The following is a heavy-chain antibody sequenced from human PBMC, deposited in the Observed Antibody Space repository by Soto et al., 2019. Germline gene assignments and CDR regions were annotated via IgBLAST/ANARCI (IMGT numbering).Heavy chain of an antibody. CDR2: ISYDGSNK. Sequence: PGGALRVSCAASGFTCSSYGMHWVRQAAGKGLEGGSVISYDGSNKYYADSVKGRFTISRDNSKNTLYLQRNSLRAEDTAVYYCAKSGIAVAVIPYYWGQGTLVTVSS. D-gene: IGHD6-19*01. CDR1: GFTCSSYG. J-gene: IGHJ4*02. CDR3: AKSGIAVAVIPYY. V-gene: IGHV3-30*18.